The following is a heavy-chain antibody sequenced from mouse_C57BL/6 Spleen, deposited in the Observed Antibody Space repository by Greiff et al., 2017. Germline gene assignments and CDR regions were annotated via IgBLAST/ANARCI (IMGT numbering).Heavy chain of an antibody. CDR3: ARSRDIYFDV. CDR2: INPGSGGT. CDR1: GYAFTNYL. V-gene: IGHV1-54*01. Sequence: QVQLQQSGAELVRPGTSVKVSCKASGYAFTNYLIEWVKQRPGQGLEWIGVINPGSGGTNYNEKFKGKATLTADKSSSTAYMQLSSLTSEDSAVYFCARSRDIYFDVWGTGTTVTVSS. J-gene: IGHJ1*03. D-gene: IGHD3-3*01.